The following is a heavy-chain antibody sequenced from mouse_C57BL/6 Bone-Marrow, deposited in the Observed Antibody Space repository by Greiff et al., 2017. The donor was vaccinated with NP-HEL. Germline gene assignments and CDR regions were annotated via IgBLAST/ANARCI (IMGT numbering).Heavy chain of an antibody. Sequence: ESGPGMVKPSQSLSLPCTVTGYSITSGYDWHWIRHFPGNKLEWMGYISYSGSTNYNPSLKSRISITHDTSKNHFFLKLNSVTTEDTATYYCARDDGYPAWFAYWGQGTLVTVSA. J-gene: IGHJ3*01. CDR3: ARDDGYPAWFAY. V-gene: IGHV3-1*01. D-gene: IGHD2-3*01. CDR2: ISYSGST. CDR1: GYSITSGYD.